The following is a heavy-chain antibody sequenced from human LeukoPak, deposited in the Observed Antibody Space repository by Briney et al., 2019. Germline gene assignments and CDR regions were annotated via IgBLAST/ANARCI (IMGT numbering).Heavy chain of an antibody. V-gene: IGHV3-30-3*01. J-gene: IGHJ4*02. D-gene: IGHD5-18*01. Sequence: PGGSLRLSCAASGFTFSSYAMHWVRQAPGKGLEGVAVISYDGSNKYYADSVKGRFTISRDNSKNTLYLQMNSLRAEDTAVYYCARELVHLNSYGYLDYWGQGTLVTVSS. CDR1: GFTFSSYA. CDR3: ARELVHLNSYGYLDY. CDR2: ISYDGSNK.